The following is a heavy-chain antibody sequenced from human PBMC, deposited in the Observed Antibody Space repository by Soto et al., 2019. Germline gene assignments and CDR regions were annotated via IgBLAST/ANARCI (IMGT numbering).Heavy chain of an antibody. D-gene: IGHD2-15*01. J-gene: IGHJ6*02. CDR1: GGSIRSTNW. CDR3: ARDLDRYCSVTSCHAMDV. Sequence: TSETLSLTCVVSGGSIRSTNWWAWVRQTPGKGLEWIGEVYHNGTSNYNPSLKGRAIISVDRSKDQVSLRLNSVIDADTAVYYCARDLDRYCSVTSCHAMDVWGQGTPVTVSS. CDR2: VYHNGTS. V-gene: IGHV4-4*02.